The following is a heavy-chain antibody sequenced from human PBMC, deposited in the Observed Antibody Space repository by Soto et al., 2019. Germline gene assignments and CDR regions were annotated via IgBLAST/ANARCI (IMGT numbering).Heavy chain of an antibody. CDR2: IYHSGST. CDR3: SSMRGGYDSRGYYY. CDR1: GGSISCGGYS. D-gene: IGHD3-22*01. Sequence: QLQLQESGSGLVKPSQTLSLACAVSGGSISCGGYSWSWIRQPPGKGLEWIGYIYHSGSTYYNPSLKSRVTISVDRSKNQFSLKLSSVTAADTAVYYCSSMRGGYDSRGYYYSGQGTLVTVSS. V-gene: IGHV4-30-2*01. J-gene: IGHJ4*02.